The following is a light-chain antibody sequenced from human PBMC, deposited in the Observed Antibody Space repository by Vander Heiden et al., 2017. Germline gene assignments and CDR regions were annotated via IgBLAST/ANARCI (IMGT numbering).Light chain of an antibody. CDR3: ATWDDSLNDWV. CDR2: RDD. Sequence: QPVLSQPPSPPGTPGQRVSISCSGSRSDNGSKSVYWYQQFPGTAPKLLIYRDDQRPSGVPGRFSGSKSGSSASLAISGLQSEDEAEYYCATWDDSLNDWVFGGGTKLTVL. J-gene: IGLJ3*02. V-gene: IGLV1-44*01. CDR1: RSDNGSKS.